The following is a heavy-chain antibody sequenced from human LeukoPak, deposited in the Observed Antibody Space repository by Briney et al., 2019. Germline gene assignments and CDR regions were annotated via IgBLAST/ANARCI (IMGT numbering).Heavy chain of an antibody. J-gene: IGHJ5*02. D-gene: IGHD3-10*01. V-gene: IGHV1-2*02. CDR3: ARGRTMIRGVSWFDP. CDR2: INPHSGAT. CDR1: GYSFTDYY. Sequence: ASMKVSCKASGYSFTDYYIHWVRHAPGQGLEWMGWINPHSGATKYAQQFQGRVIMTRDTSITTAYMELSSLRSDDTAVYYCARGRTMIRGVSWFDPWGQGTLVRVSS.